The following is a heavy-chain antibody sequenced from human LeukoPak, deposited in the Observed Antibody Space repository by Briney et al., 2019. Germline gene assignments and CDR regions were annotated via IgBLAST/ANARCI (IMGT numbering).Heavy chain of an antibody. CDR3: ARDDLRYSVSSSSKGWFDP. J-gene: IGHJ5*02. Sequence: ASVKVSCKASGCTFTGYYMHWVRQAPGQGLEWMGWINPNSGGTNYAQKFQGRVTMTRDTSISTAYMELSRLRSDDTAVYYCARDDLRYSVSSSSKGWFDPWGQGTLVTVSS. CDR1: GCTFTGYY. V-gene: IGHV1-2*02. CDR2: INPNSGGT. D-gene: IGHD6-6*01.